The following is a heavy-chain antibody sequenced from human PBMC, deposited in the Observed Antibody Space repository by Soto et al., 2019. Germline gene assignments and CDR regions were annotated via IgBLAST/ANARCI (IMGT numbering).Heavy chain of an antibody. J-gene: IGHJ4*02. CDR2: ISSSGSTI. CDR3: ASQRKSSGGSCYSY. CDR1: GFTFSDYY. V-gene: IGHV3-11*04. D-gene: IGHD2-15*01. Sequence: PGGSLRLSCAASGFTFSDYYMSWTRQAPGKGLEWVSYISSSGSTIYYADSVKGRFTISRDNAKNSLYLQMNSLTAADTAVYYCASQRKSSGGSCYSYWGQGTLVTVSS.